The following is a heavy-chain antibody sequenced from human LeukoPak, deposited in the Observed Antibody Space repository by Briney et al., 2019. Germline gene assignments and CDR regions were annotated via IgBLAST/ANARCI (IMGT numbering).Heavy chain of an antibody. CDR1: GFTFSSYG. CDR2: ISSSSSYI. CDR3: ARVGPYYYDSSGYSARDPFDP. V-gene: IGHV3-21*01. J-gene: IGHJ5*02. Sequence: GGSLRLSCAASGFTFSSYGMSWVRQAPGKGLEWVSSISSSSSYIYYADSVKGRFTISRDNAKNSLYLQMNSLRAEDTAVYYCARVGPYYYDSSGYSARDPFDPWGQGTLVTVSS. D-gene: IGHD3-22*01.